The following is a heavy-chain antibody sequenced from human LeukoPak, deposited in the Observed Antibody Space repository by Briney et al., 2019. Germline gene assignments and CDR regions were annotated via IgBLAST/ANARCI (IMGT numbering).Heavy chain of an antibody. CDR1: GYSISSGYY. D-gene: IGHD2-2*01. V-gene: IGHV4-38-2*01. CDR2: IYHSGST. J-gene: IGHJ3*01. Sequence: SETLSLNCAVSGYSISSGYYWGWIRQPPRKGLEWIGSIYHSGSTYYNPSLKSRVTISVDTSKNQFSLKLSSVTAADTAMYYCARNIVVVPTVTGAFDVWGQGTMVTVSS. CDR3: ARNIVVVPTVTGAFDV.